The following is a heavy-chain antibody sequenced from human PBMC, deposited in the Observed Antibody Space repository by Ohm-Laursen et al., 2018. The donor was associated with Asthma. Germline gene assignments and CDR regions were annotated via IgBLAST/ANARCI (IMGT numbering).Heavy chain of an antibody. D-gene: IGHD4-11*01. Sequence: SSVKVSCKASGGTFSSYAISWVRQAPGQGLEWMGGIIPIFGTANYAQKFQGRVTITADKSTSTAYMELSSLRSEDTAVYYCAREITVTTRDYYYGMDVWGQGTTVTVSS. CDR3: AREITVTTRDYYYGMDV. CDR2: IIPIFGTA. CDR1: GGTFSSYA. V-gene: IGHV1-69*06. J-gene: IGHJ6*02.